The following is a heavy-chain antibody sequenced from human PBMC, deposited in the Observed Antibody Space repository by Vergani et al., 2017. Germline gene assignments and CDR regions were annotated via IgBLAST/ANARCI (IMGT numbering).Heavy chain of an antibody. CDR3: ARDRRVVAALVY. CDR1: EFTFSSYA. V-gene: IGHV3-30*04. CDR2: ISYDGSNK. D-gene: IGHD2-2*01. J-gene: IGHJ4*02. Sequence: VQLLESGGGLVQPGGSLRLSCAASEFTFSSYAMHWVRQAPGKGLEWVAVISYDGSNKYYADSVKGRFTISRDNSKNTLYLQMNSLRAEDTAVYYCARDRRVVAALVYWGQGTLVTVSS.